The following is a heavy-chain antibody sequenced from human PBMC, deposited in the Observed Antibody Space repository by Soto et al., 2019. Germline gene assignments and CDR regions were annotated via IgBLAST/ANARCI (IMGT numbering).Heavy chain of an antibody. D-gene: IGHD3-22*01. CDR3: AKDQYYYDSSGYYSPVGAFDI. CDR1: GCTFSSYS. V-gene: IGHV3-23*01. J-gene: IGHJ3*02. CDR2: ISGSGGST. Sequence: PGGSLILSGAASGCTFSSYSGSWVRPAPGKGLEWVSAISGSGGSTYYADSVKGRFTISRDNSKNTLYLQMNSLRAEDTAVYYCAKDQYYYDSSGYYSPVGAFDIWGQGTMVNVSS.